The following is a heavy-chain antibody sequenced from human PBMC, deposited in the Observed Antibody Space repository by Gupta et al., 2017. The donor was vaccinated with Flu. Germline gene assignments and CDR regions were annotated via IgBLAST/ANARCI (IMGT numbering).Heavy chain of an antibody. J-gene: IGHJ4*02. CDR2: INHSGRT. V-gene: IGHV4-34*01. Sequence: QVQLQQWGAGLLKPSETLSLTCAVYGGSFSGYYWSWIRKPPGKGLEWSGEINHSGRTKYNPARKSRVTISVDKSKNKVSLKLSSVPAAAXAVYYCASXRSTRIGHGIAAYRCQGTMVTVYS. CDR1: GGSFSGYY. D-gene: IGHD3-22*01. CDR3: ASXRSTRIGHGIAAY.